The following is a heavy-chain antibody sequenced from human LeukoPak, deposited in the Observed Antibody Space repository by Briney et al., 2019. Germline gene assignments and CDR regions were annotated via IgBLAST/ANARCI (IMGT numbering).Heavy chain of an antibody. Sequence: PGGSLRLSCAASGFTFSSYSMNWVRQAPGKWLEWVSYISSSSSTIYYADSVKGRFTISRDNAKNSLYLQMNSLRAEDTAVYYCARGFQLESTDYWGQGTLVTVSS. CDR1: GFTFSSYS. V-gene: IGHV3-48*01. CDR2: ISSSSSTI. CDR3: ARGFQLESTDY. D-gene: IGHD1-1*01. J-gene: IGHJ4*02.